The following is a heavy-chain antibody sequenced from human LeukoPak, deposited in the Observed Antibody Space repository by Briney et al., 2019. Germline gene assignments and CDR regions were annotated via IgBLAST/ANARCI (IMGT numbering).Heavy chain of an antibody. CDR2: ISYDGSNK. D-gene: IGHD3-10*01. CDR3: AKELIWSFDY. Sequence: GGSLRLSCGASGFTFSSYGMHWVRQAPGKGLEWVAVISYDGSNKYYADSVKGRFSISRDNSKNTLYLQMNSLRPEDTAVYYCAKELIWSFDYWAREPWSPSPQ. V-gene: IGHV3-30*18. J-gene: IGHJ4*02. CDR1: GFTFSSYG.